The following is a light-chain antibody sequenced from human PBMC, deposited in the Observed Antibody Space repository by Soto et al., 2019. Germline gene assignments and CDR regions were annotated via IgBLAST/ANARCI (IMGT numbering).Light chain of an antibody. J-gene: IGKJ4*01. CDR2: TAS. Sequence: DSQLTQSPSFLSASVGDRVTITCRASQGISSYLAWYQQKPGKAPKLLIYTASTLQSGVPSRFSGSGSGTEFTLTISSLQPEDFATYYCQQHNSYPVTFGGGTKVEIK. CDR1: QGISSY. V-gene: IGKV1-9*01. CDR3: QQHNSYPVT.